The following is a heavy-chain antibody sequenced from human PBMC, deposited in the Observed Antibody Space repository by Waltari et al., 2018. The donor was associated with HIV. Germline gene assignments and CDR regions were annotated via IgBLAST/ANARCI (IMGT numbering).Heavy chain of an antibody. CDR2: ISSSSSSR. V-gene: IGHV3-48*01. D-gene: IGHD3-3*01. CDR3: ARNLFHDLWSGSNYYGLDV. CDR1: GFTFSSYS. Sequence: DVQLVESGGGLVQPGGSLRLSCAASGFTFSSYSMNWVRQAPGKGLEWVSYISSSSSSRFYADSVKGRFTISRDNAKTSLYLQMNSLRAEDTAVYYCARNLFHDLWSGSNYYGLDVWGQGTTVTVSS. J-gene: IGHJ6*02.